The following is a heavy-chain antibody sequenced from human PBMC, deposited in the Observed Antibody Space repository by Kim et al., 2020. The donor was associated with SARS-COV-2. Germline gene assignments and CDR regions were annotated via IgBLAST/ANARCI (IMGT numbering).Heavy chain of an antibody. CDR3: AKRDGSGWHYMDV. Sequence: GGSLRLSCAASGFTFSTYGMHWVRQAPGKGLEWVALISNDGRNKYYADSVKGRFTISRDNSKNTLYLQMNSLRAEDTAVYSCAKRDGSGWHYMDVWGKGTTVTVSS. J-gene: IGHJ6*03. CDR2: ISNDGRNK. CDR1: GFTFSTYG. D-gene: IGHD3-10*01. V-gene: IGHV3-30*18.